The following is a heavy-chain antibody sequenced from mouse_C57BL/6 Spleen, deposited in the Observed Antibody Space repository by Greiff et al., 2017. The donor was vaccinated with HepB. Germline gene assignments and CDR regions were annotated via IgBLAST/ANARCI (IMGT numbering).Heavy chain of an antibody. CDR3: ARSDYDGGYFDV. Sequence: QVQLKESGPELVKPGASVKISCKASGYAFSSSWMNWVKQRPGKGLEWIGRIYPGDGDTNYNGKFKGKATLTADKSSSTAYMQLSSLTSEDSAVYFCARSDYDGGYFDVWGTGTTVTVSS. D-gene: IGHD2-4*01. V-gene: IGHV1-82*01. J-gene: IGHJ1*03. CDR1: GYAFSSSW. CDR2: IYPGDGDT.